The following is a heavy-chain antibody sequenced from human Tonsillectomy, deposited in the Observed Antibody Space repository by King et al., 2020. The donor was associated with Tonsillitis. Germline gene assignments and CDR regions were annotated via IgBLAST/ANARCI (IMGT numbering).Heavy chain of an antibody. CDR2: ISYSGNT. V-gene: IGHV4-31*01. J-gene: IGHJ5*02. CDR1: VGSISGGAFY. CDR3: GRYEDGVFDP. Sequence: VQLQESGPGLVKPSQTLSLTCTVSVGSISGGAFYWSLIRQHPGKGLEWIGYISYSGNTYYNPSLKSPLTISVDTSKNQFSLKLSSVTAADTAVYYCGRYEDGVFDPWGQGTLVTVSS. D-gene: IGHD5-24*01.